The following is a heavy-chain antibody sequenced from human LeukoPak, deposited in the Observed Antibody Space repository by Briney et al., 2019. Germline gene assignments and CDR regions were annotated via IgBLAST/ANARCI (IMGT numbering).Heavy chain of an antibody. Sequence: GGSLRLSCAASGFTFSDYYMSWIRQAPGKGLEWVSYISSSGSAIYYADSVKGRFTISRDSSKNTLYLQMNSLRAEDTAVYYCARGGVSRSLDYWGQGTLVTVSS. J-gene: IGHJ4*02. D-gene: IGHD3-16*01. CDR2: ISSSGSAI. V-gene: IGHV3-11*04. CDR3: ARGGVSRSLDY. CDR1: GFTFSDYY.